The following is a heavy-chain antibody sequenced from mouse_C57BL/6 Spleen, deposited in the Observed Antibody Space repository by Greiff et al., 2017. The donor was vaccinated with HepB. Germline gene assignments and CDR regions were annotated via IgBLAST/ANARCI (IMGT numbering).Heavy chain of an antibody. CDR3: ARDRDGSSLDY. J-gene: IGHJ2*01. CDR1: GFTFSDYY. D-gene: IGHD1-1*01. CDR2: INYDGSST. Sequence: KLVESEGGLVQPGSSMKLSCTASGFTFSDYYMAWVRQVPEKGLEWVANINYDGSSTYYLDSLKSRFIISRDNAKNILYLQMSSLKSEDTATYYCARDRDGSSLDYWGQGTTLTVSS. V-gene: IGHV5-16*01.